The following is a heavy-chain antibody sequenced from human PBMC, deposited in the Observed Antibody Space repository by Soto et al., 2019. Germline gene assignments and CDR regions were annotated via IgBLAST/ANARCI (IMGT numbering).Heavy chain of an antibody. CDR2: INHSGST. Sequence: PSETLSLTCAVYGGSFSGYYWSWIRQPPGKGLEWIGEINHSGSTNYNPSLKSRVTISVDTSKNQFSLKLSSVTAADTAVYYCARGFIVVVPAAGGYYYMDVWGKGTTVTVSS. D-gene: IGHD2-2*01. V-gene: IGHV4-34*01. CDR3: ARGFIVVVPAAGGYYYMDV. J-gene: IGHJ6*03. CDR1: GGSFSGYY.